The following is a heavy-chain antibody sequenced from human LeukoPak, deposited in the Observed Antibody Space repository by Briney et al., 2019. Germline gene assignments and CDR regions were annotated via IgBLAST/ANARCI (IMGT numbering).Heavy chain of an antibody. CDR3: AKDGNPYDILTGYDP. V-gene: IGHV3-30*18. D-gene: IGHD3-9*01. J-gene: IGHJ5*02. CDR2: ISYDGSNK. CDR1: GFTFDDYG. Sequence: GSLRLSCAASGFTFDDYGMSWVRQAPGKGLEWVAVISYDGSNKYYADSVKGRFTISRDNSKNTLYLQMNSLRAEDTAVYYCAKDGNPYDILTGYDPWGQGTLVTVSS.